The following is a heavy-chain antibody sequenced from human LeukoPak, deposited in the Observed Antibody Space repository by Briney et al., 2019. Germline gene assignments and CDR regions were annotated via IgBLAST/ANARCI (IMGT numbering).Heavy chain of an antibody. Sequence: GRSLRLSCAASGFTFDDYAMHWVRQAPGKGLEWVSGISWNSGSIGYADSVKGRFTISRDNAKNTLYLQMNSLRAEDTAVYYCAKDGYCSSTSCYPAPYWGQGTLVTVSS. CDR1: GFTFDDYA. V-gene: IGHV3-9*01. CDR3: AKDGYCSSTSCYPAPY. D-gene: IGHD2-2*01. J-gene: IGHJ4*02. CDR2: ISWNSGSI.